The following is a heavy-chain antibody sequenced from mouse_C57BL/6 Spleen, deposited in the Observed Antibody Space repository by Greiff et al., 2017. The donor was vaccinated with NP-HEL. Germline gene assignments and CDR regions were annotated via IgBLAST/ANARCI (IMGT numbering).Heavy chain of an antibody. D-gene: IGHD1-1*01. CDR3: AYYGSSYRYFDV. V-gene: IGHV1-26*01. J-gene: IGHJ1*03. CDR1: GYTFTDYY. Sequence: VQLQQSGPELVKPGASVKISCKASGYTFTDYYMNWVKQSHGKSLEWIGDINPNNGGTSYNQKFKGKATLTVDKSSSTAYMELRSLTSEDSAVYYCAYYGSSYRYFDVWGTGTTVTVSS. CDR2: INPNNGGT.